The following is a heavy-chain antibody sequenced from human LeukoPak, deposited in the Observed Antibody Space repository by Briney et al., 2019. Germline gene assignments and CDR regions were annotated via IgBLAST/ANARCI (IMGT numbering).Heavy chain of an antibody. CDR1: GGSISSSSYY. D-gene: IGHD6-6*01. J-gene: IGHJ5*02. Sequence: SETLSLTCTVSGGSISSSSYYWGWIRQPPGKGLEWIGSIYYSGSTYYNPSRKSRVTISVDTSKNQFSLKLSSVTAADTAVYYCARVEYSSSSFWFDPWGQGTLVTVSS. CDR3: ARVEYSSSSFWFDP. V-gene: IGHV4-39*01. CDR2: IYYSGST.